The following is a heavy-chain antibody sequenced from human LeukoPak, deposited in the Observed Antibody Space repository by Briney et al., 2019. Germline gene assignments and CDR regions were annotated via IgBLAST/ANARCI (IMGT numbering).Heavy chain of an antibody. CDR2: IYYSGST. D-gene: IGHD3-10*01. CDR3: ARQKGGRWFRELQQPDY. Sequence: PSETLSLPCTVSGVSISSSSYYWGWIRQPRGKGLEWSGSIYYSGSTYYNPSLKSRVTISVDTSKNQFSLKLSSVTAADTAVYYCARQKGGRWFRELQQPDYWGQGTLVTVSS. V-gene: IGHV4-39*01. CDR1: GVSISSSSYY. J-gene: IGHJ4*02.